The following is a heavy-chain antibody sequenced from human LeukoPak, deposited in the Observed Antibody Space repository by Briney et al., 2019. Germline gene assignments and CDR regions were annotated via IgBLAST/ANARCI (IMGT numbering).Heavy chain of an antibody. V-gene: IGHV3-23*01. D-gene: IGHD6-19*01. Sequence: GGSLRLSCAASGFTFSNYVMSWVRQAPGKGLEWVSVISDTGITTYYADSVKGRFTISRDNSKNTLYLQMNSLRAEDTAVFYCAKSYSTAWIHYYDYWGQGTLVTVSS. CDR3: AKSYSTAWIHYYDY. J-gene: IGHJ4*02. CDR1: GFTFSNYV. CDR2: ISDTGITT.